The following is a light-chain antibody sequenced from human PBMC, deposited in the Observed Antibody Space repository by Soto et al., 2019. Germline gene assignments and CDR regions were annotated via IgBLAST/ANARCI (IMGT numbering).Light chain of an antibody. V-gene: IGKV1-9*01. CDR2: AAS. Sequence: DIQLTQSPSVLSASVGDRVTITCRASQGINSYLAWYQQKPGKVPKLLIYAASTFHSGVPSRFSGSGFGTEFTVTISSLQPEDFATYYCQQLNSYPRTFGQGTKVEIK. CDR3: QQLNSYPRT. J-gene: IGKJ1*01. CDR1: QGINSY.